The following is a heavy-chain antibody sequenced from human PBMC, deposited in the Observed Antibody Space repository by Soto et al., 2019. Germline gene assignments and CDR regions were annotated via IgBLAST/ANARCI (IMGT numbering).Heavy chain of an antibody. CDR1: GYSFTDYH. CDR2: INPKSGGT. Sequence: ASVKVSCKASGYSFTDYHIHWVRQAPGQGIEWLGRINPKSGGTSTAQKFQGWVTMTRDRYISTVYMELTRRRSDDTDVYFCARGHSTDCSNGVCSFFYNHEMDVWGQGTTVTVSS. J-gene: IGHJ6*02. V-gene: IGHV1-2*04. CDR3: ARGHSTDCSNGVCSFFYNHEMDV. D-gene: IGHD2-8*01.